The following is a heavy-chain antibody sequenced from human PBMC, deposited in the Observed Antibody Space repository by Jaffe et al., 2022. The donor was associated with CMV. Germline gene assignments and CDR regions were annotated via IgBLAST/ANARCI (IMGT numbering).Heavy chain of an antibody. CDR2: INPSGGST. V-gene: IGHV1-46*01. Sequence: QVQLVQSGAEVKKPGASVKVSCKASGYTFTSYYMHWVRQAPGQGLEWMGIINPSGGSTSYAQKFQGRVTMTRDTSTSTVYMELSSLRSEDTAVYYCARVGGGVPGQYYYYGMDVWGQGTTVTVSS. CDR3: ARVGGGVPGQYYYYGMDV. J-gene: IGHJ6*02. CDR1: GYTFTSYY. D-gene: IGHD3-16*01.